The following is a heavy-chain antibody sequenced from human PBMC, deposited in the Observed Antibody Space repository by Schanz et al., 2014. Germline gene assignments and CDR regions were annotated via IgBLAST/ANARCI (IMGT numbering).Heavy chain of an antibody. Sequence: QVQLVQSGAEVKKLGSSMKVSCKASGGTFNSYTINWVRQAPGQGLEWLGRIIPILGIANYAQKFQGRGTITADRATSTAYMELSSLRSEDTAVYYCARDGGEVVRGVIEGVNHYYYGMDVWGQGTTVTVSS. CDR3: ARDGGEVVRGVIEGVNHYYYGMDV. V-gene: IGHV1-69*09. J-gene: IGHJ6*02. CDR1: GGTFNSYT. D-gene: IGHD3-10*01. CDR2: IIPILGIA.